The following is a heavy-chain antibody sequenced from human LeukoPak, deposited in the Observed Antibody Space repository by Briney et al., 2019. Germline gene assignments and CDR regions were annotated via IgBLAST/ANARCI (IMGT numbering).Heavy chain of an antibody. V-gene: IGHV4-39*01. D-gene: IGHD4-17*01. CDR2: IYYSGST. CDR1: GGSFSSSSYY. Sequence: SETLSLTCTDSGGSFSSSSYYWGWIRQPPGKGLEWIGSIYYSGSTYYNPSLKIRVTISVDTSKNQFSLKLSSVTAADTAVYYCARHDYDYGEPGAFDYWGQGTLVTVSS. J-gene: IGHJ4*02. CDR3: ARHDYDYGEPGAFDY.